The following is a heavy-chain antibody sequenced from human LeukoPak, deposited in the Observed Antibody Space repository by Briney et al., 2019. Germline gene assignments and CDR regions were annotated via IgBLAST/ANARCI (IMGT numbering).Heavy chain of an antibody. CDR1: GGSLSGYY. Sequence: SETLSLTCAVYGGSLSGYYWTWIRQPPGKGLEWIGETNHRGNTNYNPSLMSRVTISADTSKNQFSLKLSSVTAADTAVYYCARDRGSGSSYFDYWGQGTLVTVSS. V-gene: IGHV4-34*01. CDR3: ARDRGSGSSYFDY. D-gene: IGHD3-10*01. J-gene: IGHJ4*02. CDR2: TNHRGNT.